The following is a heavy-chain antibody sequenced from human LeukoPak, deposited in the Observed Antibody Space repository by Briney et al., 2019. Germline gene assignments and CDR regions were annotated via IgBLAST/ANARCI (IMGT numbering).Heavy chain of an antibody. CDR3: AKEGSGTSLDH. CDR1: GFTFDNYA. J-gene: IGHJ4*02. V-gene: IGHV3-33*06. CDR2: IWYDGTNK. D-gene: IGHD1-26*01. Sequence: GGSLRLSCAASGFTFDNYAMSWVRQAPGKGLEWVSAIWYDGTNKYFADPVKGRFTISRDNSKNTLYLQVNSLRAENTAVYYCAKEGSGTSLDHWGQGTLVTVSS.